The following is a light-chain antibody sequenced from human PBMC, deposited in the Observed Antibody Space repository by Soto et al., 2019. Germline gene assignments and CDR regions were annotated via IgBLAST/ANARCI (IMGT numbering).Light chain of an antibody. J-gene: IGKJ1*01. V-gene: IGKV1-9*01. CDR3: QQLNNYPRT. CDR1: QGISSY. Sequence: DIQLTQSPSFLSASVGDRVTITCRASQGISSYLAWYQQKPGKAPKLLISTASTLQSGVPSRFSGSRSETEFTLTISRLQPEDFATYDCQQLNNYPRTFGQGTKVEIK. CDR2: TAS.